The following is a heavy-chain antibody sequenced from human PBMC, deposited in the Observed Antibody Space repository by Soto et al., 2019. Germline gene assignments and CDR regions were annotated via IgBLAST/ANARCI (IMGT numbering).Heavy chain of an antibody. V-gene: IGHV3-53*01. Sequence: GGSLRLSCAASGFTVSSNYMSWVRQAPGKGLEWVSVIYSGGSTYYADSVKGRFTISRDNSKNTLYLQMNSLRAEDTAVYYCAKLSYGDYVWTGKWYYYYGMDVWGQGTTVTVSS. CDR1: GFTVSSNY. CDR3: AKLSYGDYVWTGKWYYYYGMDV. CDR2: IYSGGST. D-gene: IGHD4-17*01. J-gene: IGHJ6*02.